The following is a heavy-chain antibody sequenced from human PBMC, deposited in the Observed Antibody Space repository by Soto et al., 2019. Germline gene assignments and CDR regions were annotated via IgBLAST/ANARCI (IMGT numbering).Heavy chain of an antibody. D-gene: IGHD6-13*01. CDR2: ISSSGGST. V-gene: IGHV3-23*01. J-gene: IGHJ4*02. CDR1: GFTFSSYG. CDR3: AKGSGSSWYST. Sequence: EVQLLESGGTLVQPGGSLRLSCAASGFTFSSYGMSWVRQATGKGLEWVSAISSSGGSTYYADSVKGRFTFSRDNSKNTLYLQMNSLRAEDTAVYYCAKGSGSSWYSTWGQGTLVTVSS.